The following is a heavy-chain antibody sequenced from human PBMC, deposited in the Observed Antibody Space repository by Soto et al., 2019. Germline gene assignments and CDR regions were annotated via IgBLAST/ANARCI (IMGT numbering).Heavy chain of an antibody. CDR3: AREGGGAAWALNYLEC. D-gene: IGHD3-16*01. CDR2: VWYDASIN. V-gene: IGHV3-33*01. J-gene: IGHJ4*02. CDR1: GFTFSSYG. Sequence: GGSLRLPCAASGFTFSSYGMHWVRQTPGTGLEWVAAVWYDASINYYADSVKGRFTISRDISKNTLYLQMNSLRVEHTAVYDCAREGGGAAWALNYLECWGRGT.